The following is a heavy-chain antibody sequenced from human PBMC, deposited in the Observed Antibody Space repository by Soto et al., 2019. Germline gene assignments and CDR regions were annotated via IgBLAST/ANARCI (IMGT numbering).Heavy chain of an antibody. CDR1: GFTFSSYG. V-gene: IGHV3-30*18. CDR3: AKGGQQLVLWYFDL. CDR2: ISYDGSNK. D-gene: IGHD6-13*01. Sequence: QVQLVESGGGVVQPGRSLRLSCAASGFTFSSYGMHWARQAPGKGLEWVAVISYDGSNKYYADSVKGRFTISRDNSKNTLYLQMNSLRAEDTAVYYCAKGGQQLVLWYFDLWGRGTLVTVSS. J-gene: IGHJ2*01.